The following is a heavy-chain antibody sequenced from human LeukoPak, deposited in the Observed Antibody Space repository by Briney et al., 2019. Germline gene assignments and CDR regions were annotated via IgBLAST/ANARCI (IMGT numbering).Heavy chain of an antibody. CDR3: ARAYYYDSSPDY. Sequence: GGSLRLSCAASGFTFSSYEMNWVRQAPGKGLEWVSYISSSGSTIYHADSVKGRFTISRDNAKNSLYLQMNSLRAEDTAVYYCARAYYYDSSPDYWGQGTLVTVSS. J-gene: IGHJ4*02. V-gene: IGHV3-48*03. CDR2: ISSSGSTI. CDR1: GFTFSSYE. D-gene: IGHD3-22*01.